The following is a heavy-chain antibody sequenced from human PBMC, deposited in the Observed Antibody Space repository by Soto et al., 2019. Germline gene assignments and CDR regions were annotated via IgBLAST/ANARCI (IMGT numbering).Heavy chain of an antibody. Sequence: SQTLSLTCAISGDSFSSNIAAWHWIRQSPSRGLEWLGRTYYRSRWYNDLAVSVKSRITLNPDTSKNQFSLHLYSVTPEDTAVYYCERVRFNMVRGVIIRLYDAFDICGQGTMVTVSS. CDR2: TYYRSRWYN. CDR3: ERVRFNMVRGVIIRLYDAFDI. V-gene: IGHV6-1*01. CDR1: GDSFSSNIAA. J-gene: IGHJ3*02. D-gene: IGHD3-10*01.